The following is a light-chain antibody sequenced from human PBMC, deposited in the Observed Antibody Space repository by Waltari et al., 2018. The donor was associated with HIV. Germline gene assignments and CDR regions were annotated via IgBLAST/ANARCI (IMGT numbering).Light chain of an antibody. CDR1: QSIKSA. J-gene: IGKJ1*01. Sequence: DIQMTQSPSSLSAYIGDRVTITCRASQSIKSAVNWYQQKPGKAPKVLIHAASTLQSWVPSRFSGSGSGTDFTLTINSLQPGDSATYYCQQGFSAPRTFGQGTKVEIK. CDR2: AAS. V-gene: IGKV1-39*01. CDR3: QQGFSAPRT.